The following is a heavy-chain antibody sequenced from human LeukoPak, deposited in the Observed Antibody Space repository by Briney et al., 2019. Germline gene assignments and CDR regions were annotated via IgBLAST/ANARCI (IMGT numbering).Heavy chain of an antibody. CDR1: GGSISSYY. D-gene: IGHD6-19*01. CDR2: IYYSGST. V-gene: IGHV4-59*01. CDR3: ARVRSSGWTNYYGMDV. J-gene: IGHJ6*02. Sequence: PSETLSLTCTVSGGSISSYYWSWIRQPPGKGLEWIGYIYYSGSTNYNPSLKSRVTISVDTSKNQFSLKLSSVTAADTAVYYCARVRSSGWTNYYGMDVWGQGTTVTVS.